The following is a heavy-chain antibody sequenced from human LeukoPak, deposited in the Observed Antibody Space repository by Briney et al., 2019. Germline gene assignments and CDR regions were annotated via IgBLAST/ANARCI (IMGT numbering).Heavy chain of an antibody. CDR2: IIPIFGTA. CDR3: ARDPLSSGWFDP. D-gene: IGHD3-10*01. Sequence: GASVKVSCKASGGTLSSYAISWVRQAPGQGLEWMGGIIPIFGTANYAQKFQGRVTITTDESTSTAYMELSSLRSEDTAVYYCARDPLSSGWFDPWGQGTLVTVSS. V-gene: IGHV1-69*05. J-gene: IGHJ5*02. CDR1: GGTLSSYA.